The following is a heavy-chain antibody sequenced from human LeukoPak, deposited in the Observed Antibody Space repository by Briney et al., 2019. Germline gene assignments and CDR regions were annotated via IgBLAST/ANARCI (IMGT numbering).Heavy chain of an antibody. J-gene: IGHJ4*02. Sequence: PGGSLRLSCAASGFTFRNYAMSWVRQAPGKGLEWVSAISGGGGSTYYADSVKGRFTISRDNSKNTLYVQMNSLKIDDTAVYYCAKTYYYGSGTYYPLDHWGQGTLVTVSS. D-gene: IGHD3-10*01. CDR1: GFTFRNYA. CDR3: AKTYYYGSGTYYPLDH. V-gene: IGHV3-23*01. CDR2: ISGGGGST.